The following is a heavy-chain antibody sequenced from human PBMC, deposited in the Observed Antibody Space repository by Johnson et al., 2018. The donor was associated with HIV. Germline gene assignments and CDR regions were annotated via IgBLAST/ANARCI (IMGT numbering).Heavy chain of an antibody. CDR2: VSYDGSNK. V-gene: IGHV3-30-3*01. CDR3: ASSRDGYKGDNAFDI. CDR1: GFSFSNYA. D-gene: IGHD5-24*01. Sequence: QVQLVESGGGVVQPGRSLRLSCAASGFSFSNYAMDWVRQAPGKGLEWVAFVSYDGSNKYYADSVKGRFTISRDNSKNALYLQMSSPRLEDTAVYYCASSRDGYKGDNAFDIWGQGTMVTVSS. J-gene: IGHJ3*02.